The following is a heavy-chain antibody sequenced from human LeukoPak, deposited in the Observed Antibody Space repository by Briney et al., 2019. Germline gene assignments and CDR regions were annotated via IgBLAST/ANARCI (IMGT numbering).Heavy chain of an antibody. CDR1: GFPFSSSA. Sequence: GWSLRLSNAAAGFPFSSSALHMGRQPPGHLLALVAFISYDGSNKYYADSVKGRFTISRDNSKNTLYLQMNSLRAEDTAVYYCARDIYDILTGYYIDYWGQGTLVTVSS. CDR2: ISYDGSNK. D-gene: IGHD3-9*01. CDR3: ARDIYDILTGYYIDY. V-gene: IGHV3-30*04. J-gene: IGHJ4*02.